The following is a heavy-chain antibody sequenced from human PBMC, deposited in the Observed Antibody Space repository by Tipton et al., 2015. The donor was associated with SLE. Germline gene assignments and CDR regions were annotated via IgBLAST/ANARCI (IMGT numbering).Heavy chain of an antibody. V-gene: IGHV4-34*01. D-gene: IGHD5/OR15-5a*01. Sequence: TLSLTCAVYGGSFSGYYWSWIRQPPGKGLEWIGEINHSGSTNYNPSLKSRVTISVDTSKNQFSLKLSSVTAADTAVYYCARVYVYDDYYYYVDVWGKGTTVTVSS. CDR1: GGSFSGYY. CDR3: ARVYVYDDYYYYVDV. J-gene: IGHJ6*03. CDR2: INHSGST.